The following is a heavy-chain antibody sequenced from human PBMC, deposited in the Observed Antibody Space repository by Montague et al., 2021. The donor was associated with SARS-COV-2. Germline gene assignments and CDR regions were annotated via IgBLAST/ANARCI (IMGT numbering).Heavy chain of an antibody. Sequence: SLRLSCAASGSTFSSYAMHWVRQAPGKGLEWVAVISYDGSNKYYADSVKGRFTISRDNSKNTLYLRMNSLRAEDTAVYYCARERIGFGKFPWLDGMDVWGQGTTVTVSS. CDR2: ISYDGSNK. CDR1: GSTFSSYA. CDR3: ARERIGFGKFPWLDGMDV. J-gene: IGHJ6*02. D-gene: IGHD3-10*01. V-gene: IGHV3-30*04.